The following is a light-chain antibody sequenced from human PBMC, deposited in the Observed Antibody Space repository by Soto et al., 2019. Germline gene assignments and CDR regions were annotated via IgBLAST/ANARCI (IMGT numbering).Light chain of an antibody. CDR3: QQADSCPLS. CDR2: TIS. J-gene: IGKJ4*01. V-gene: IGKV1D-12*01. CDR1: QYINSW. Sequence: DIQMTQSPSSVSASVGDRIIITCRASQYINSWLACYQQKPGKAPKLLIFTISRLHDDVPSRFSGSVSGTEFTLTINNLQPEDFAASYCQQADSCPLSFGGGTKVEVK.